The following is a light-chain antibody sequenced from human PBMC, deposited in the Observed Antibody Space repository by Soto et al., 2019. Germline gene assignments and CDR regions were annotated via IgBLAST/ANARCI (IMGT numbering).Light chain of an antibody. CDR2: GAS. Sequence: EIVLTQSPGTLSVSPGQRDTLSCRASQSVGRNYLAWYQQIPGQSPRLLIHGASSSATGIPDRFSGSGSGTDFTLTVSRLEPEDFAVYYCQQYATSPLTFGGGTKVETK. CDR1: QSVGRNY. V-gene: IGKV3-20*01. J-gene: IGKJ4*01. CDR3: QQYATSPLT.